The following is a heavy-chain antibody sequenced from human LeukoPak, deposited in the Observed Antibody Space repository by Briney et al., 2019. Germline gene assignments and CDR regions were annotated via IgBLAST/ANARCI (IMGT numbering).Heavy chain of an antibody. CDR1: GFAVSSKY. D-gene: IGHD3-22*01. CDR3: ARVGYYHDSSGYYRTYNWFDP. CDR2: IYSGGNT. V-gene: IGHV3-53*01. Sequence: GGSLRLSCAASGFAVSSKYMSWVRQAPGKGLEWVSVIYSGGNTYYADSVKGRFTISRDNSKNTLYLHMNSLRAEDTAVYYCARVGYYHDSSGYYRTYNWFDPWGQGTLVTVSS. J-gene: IGHJ5*02.